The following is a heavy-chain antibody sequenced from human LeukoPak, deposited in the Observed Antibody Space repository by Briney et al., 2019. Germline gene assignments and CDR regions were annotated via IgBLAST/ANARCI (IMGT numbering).Heavy chain of an antibody. D-gene: IGHD6-13*01. V-gene: IGHV3-30*03. CDR2: ISYDGSNK. J-gene: IGHJ3*02. CDR3: ARDRYPGIAAAGTSYAFDI. CDR1: GFTFSGYW. Sequence: GGSLRLSCAASGFTFSGYWMSWVRQAPGKGLEWVTVISYDGSNKYYADSVKGRFTISRDNSKNTLYLQMGSLRAEDMAVYYCARDRYPGIAAAGTSYAFDIWGQGTMVTVSS.